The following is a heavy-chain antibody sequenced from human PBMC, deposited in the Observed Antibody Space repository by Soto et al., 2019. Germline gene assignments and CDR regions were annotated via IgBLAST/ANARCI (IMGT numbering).Heavy chain of an antibody. V-gene: IGHV3-23*01. J-gene: IGHJ6*02. D-gene: IGHD5-18*01. CDR2: ISGSGGST. Sequence: VGSLRLSCAASGFTFSSYAMSWVRQAPGKGLEWVSAISGSGGSTYYADSVKGRFTISRDNSKNTLYLQMNSLRAEDTAVYYCANFGYSYGKGFYYGMDVWGQGTTVTVSS. CDR3: ANFGYSYGKGFYYGMDV. CDR1: GFTFSSYA.